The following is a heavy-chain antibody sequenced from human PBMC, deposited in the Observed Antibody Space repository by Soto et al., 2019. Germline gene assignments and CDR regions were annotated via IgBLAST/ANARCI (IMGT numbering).Heavy chain of an antibody. J-gene: IGHJ6*02. CDR2: IYHSGST. V-gene: IGHV4-30-2*01. D-gene: IGHD2-15*01. CDR1: GGSISSGGYS. CDR3: ARGLGYCSGGSCYSDYYYGMDV. Sequence: PSETLSLTCAVSGGSISSGGYSWSWIRQPPGKGLEWIGYIYHSGSTYYNPSLKSRVTISVDRSKNQFSLKLSSVTAADTAVYYCARGLGYCSGGSCYSDYYYGMDVWGQGTTVTVSS.